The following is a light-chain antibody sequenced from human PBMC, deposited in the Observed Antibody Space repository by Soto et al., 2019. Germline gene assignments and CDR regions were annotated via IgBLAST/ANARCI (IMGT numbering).Light chain of an antibody. CDR3: QQYNNWPPWP. J-gene: IGKJ1*01. V-gene: IGKV3-15*01. CDR1: QSVSSN. Sequence: EIVMTQSPATRSVSPGEIATLSCRASQSVSSNLAGYQQKPCQAPMLLIYGASTRATGIPARFSGSGSGTEFTLTISSLQSEDFAVYYCQQYNNWPPWPFGQGTKVEIK. CDR2: GAS.